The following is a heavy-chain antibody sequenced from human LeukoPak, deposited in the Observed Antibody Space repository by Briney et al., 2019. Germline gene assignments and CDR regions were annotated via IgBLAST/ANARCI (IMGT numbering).Heavy chain of an antibody. CDR3: ARFGSAQSLFDY. CDR1: SGSISSGGYY. V-gene: IGHV4-31*03. J-gene: IGHJ4*02. D-gene: IGHD2-15*01. Sequence: SETLSLTCTVSSGSISSGGYYCSWIRQHPGKGLEWIGYIYYSGSTYYNPSLKSRVTISVDTSKNQFSLKLSSVTAADTAVYYCARFGSAQSLFDYWGQGTLVTVSS. CDR2: IYYSGST.